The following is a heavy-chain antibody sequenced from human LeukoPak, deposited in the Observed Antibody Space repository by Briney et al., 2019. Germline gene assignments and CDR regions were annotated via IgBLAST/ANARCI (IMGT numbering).Heavy chain of an antibody. CDR3: ASFRNYYYDSSGSTTNWFDP. D-gene: IGHD3-22*01. Sequence: SETPSLTCAVYGGSFSGYYWSWIRQPPGKGLEWIGEINHSGSTNYNPSLKSRVTISVDTSKNQFSLKLSSVTAADTAVYYCASFRNYYYDSSGSTTNWFDPWGQGTLVSVSA. CDR1: GGSFSGYY. CDR2: INHSGST. V-gene: IGHV4-34*01. J-gene: IGHJ5*02.